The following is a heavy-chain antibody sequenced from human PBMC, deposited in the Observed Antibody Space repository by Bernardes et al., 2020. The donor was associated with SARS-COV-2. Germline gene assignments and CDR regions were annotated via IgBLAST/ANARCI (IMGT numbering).Heavy chain of an antibody. D-gene: IGHD6-6*01. CDR2: IYYSGST. V-gene: IGHV4-39*01. J-gene: IGHJ4*02. CDR3: ARQFLAARHFDY. CDR1: GGSISSSSYY. Sequence: SETLSLTCTVSGGSISSSSYYWGWIRQPPGKGLEWIGSIYYSGSTYYNPSLKSRVTISVDTSKNQFSLKLSSVTAADTAVYYCARQFLAARHFDYWGQGTLVTVSS.